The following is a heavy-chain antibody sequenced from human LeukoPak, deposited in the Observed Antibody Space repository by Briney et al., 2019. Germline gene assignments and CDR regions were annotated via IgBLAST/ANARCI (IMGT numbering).Heavy chain of an antibody. CDR1: GFTLSSYA. J-gene: IGHJ6*03. D-gene: IGHD2/OR15-2a*01. V-gene: IGHV3-23*01. CDR3: ARVSKPVWYDYYYMDV. Sequence: PGGSLRLSCAASGFTLSSYAMSWVRQAPGKGLEWVSAISGSGGSTYYADSVKGRSTISRDNSKNTLYLQMNSLRAEDTAVYYCARVSKPVWYDYYYMDVWGKGTTVTVSS. CDR2: ISGSGGST.